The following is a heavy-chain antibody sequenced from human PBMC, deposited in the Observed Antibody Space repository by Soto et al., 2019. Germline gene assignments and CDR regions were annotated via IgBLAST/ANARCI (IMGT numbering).Heavy chain of an antibody. Sequence: GGSLRLSCAASGFTFSSCAMGWVRQAPGKGLEWVSDIIDSGGSTYYADSVKGRFTISRDNSKNTLYLHMNGLRAEDTAVYYYAKLPQYDILTGYLNYFDYWGQGTLVTVSS. CDR2: IIDSGGST. J-gene: IGHJ4*02. CDR1: GFTFSSCA. D-gene: IGHD3-9*01. V-gene: IGHV3-23*01. CDR3: AKLPQYDILTGYLNYFDY.